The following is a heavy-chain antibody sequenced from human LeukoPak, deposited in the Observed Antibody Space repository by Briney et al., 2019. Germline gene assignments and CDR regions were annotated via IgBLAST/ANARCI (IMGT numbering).Heavy chain of an antibody. CDR3: ARAEEYSYGLDY. V-gene: IGHV3-53*01. CDR1: GFTFSSYA. CDR2: IYSGGST. J-gene: IGHJ4*02. Sequence: GGSLRLSCAASGFTFSSYAMSWVRQAPGKGLGWVSVIYSGGSTYYADSVKGRFTISRDNSKNTLYLQMNSLRAEDTAVYYCARAEEYSYGLDYWGQGTLVTVSS. D-gene: IGHD5-18*01.